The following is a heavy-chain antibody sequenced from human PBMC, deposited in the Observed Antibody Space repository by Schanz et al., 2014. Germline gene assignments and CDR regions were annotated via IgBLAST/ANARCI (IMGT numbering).Heavy chain of an antibody. CDR1: GGSISSGGYS. CDR3: YGMDV. J-gene: IGHJ6*02. Sequence: QVQLQESGPGLVKPSQTLSLTCAVSGGSISSGGYSWSWIRQPPGKGLEWIGYIFFRGSTYYNPSLKSRVTISIDPPKNQSSLRRPSVTAADTAVYYCYGMDVWGQGTTVTVSS. CDR2: IFFRGST. V-gene: IGHV4-30-4*07.